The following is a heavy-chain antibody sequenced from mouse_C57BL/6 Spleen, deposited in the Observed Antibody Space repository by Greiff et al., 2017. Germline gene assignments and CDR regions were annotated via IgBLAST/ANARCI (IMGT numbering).Heavy chain of an antibody. D-gene: IGHD1-1*01. CDR3: ARNLRPYAMDY. CDR2: INYDGSST. CDR1: GFTFSDYY. Sequence: EVKLVESEGGLVQPGSSMKLSCTASGFTFSDYYMAWVRQVPEKGLEWVANINYDGSSTYYLDSLQSRFIISRDNAKNILYLQMSSLKSEDTATYYCARNLRPYAMDYWGQGTSVTVSS. J-gene: IGHJ4*01. V-gene: IGHV5-16*01.